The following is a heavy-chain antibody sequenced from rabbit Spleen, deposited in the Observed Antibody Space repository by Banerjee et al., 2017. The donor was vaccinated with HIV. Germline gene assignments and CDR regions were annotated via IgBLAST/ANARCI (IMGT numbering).Heavy chain of an antibody. Sequence: QSLEESGGDLVKPGASLTLTCIASGVSFSSSSYMCWVRQAPGKGLEWIACIDSGSSGFTYSATWATGRFTISKTSSTTVTLQMTSLTVADTATYFCARDTGTSFSSYGMDLWGPGTLVTVS. CDR1: GVSFSSSSY. J-gene: IGHJ6*01. CDR2: IDSGSSGFT. CDR3: ARDTGTSFSSYGMDL. V-gene: IGHV1S40*01. D-gene: IGHD7-1*01.